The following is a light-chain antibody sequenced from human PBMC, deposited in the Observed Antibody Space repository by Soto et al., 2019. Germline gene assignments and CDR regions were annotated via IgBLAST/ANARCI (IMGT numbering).Light chain of an antibody. J-gene: IGLJ1*01. CDR1: SSNIGSNY. CDR3: AAWDDSLSGRYV. Sequence: QSVLTQPPSASGTPGQRVTISCSGSSSNIGSNYVYWYQQLPGTAPKLLIYRNNQRPSGVPVRFSGSKSGTSASLAISGLRSEDEADYYCAAWDDSLSGRYVFGGGTKLTVL. CDR2: RNN. V-gene: IGLV1-47*01.